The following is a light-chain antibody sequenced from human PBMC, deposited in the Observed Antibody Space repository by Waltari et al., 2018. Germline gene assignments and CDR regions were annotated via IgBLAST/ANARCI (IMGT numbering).Light chain of an antibody. Sequence: QSALPQPASVSGSPGQSITISCTGTRSHFGRHNLVSLYQQHPCKAHKLQIYVGNKRPSGVSNRFSGSKSGNTASLTISGLQGEDEADYHCCSYAGSNTFVVFGGGTKLTVL. CDR2: VGN. CDR3: CSYAGSNTFVV. CDR1: RSHFGRHNL. J-gene: IGLJ3*02. V-gene: IGLV2-23*03.